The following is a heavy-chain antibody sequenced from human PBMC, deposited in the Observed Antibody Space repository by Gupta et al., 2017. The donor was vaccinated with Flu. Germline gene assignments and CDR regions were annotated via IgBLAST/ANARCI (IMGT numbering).Heavy chain of an antibody. CDR2: SAYNGNT. D-gene: IGHD6-19*01. Sequence: SAYNGNTNYAQKLQGRVTMTTDTSTSTAYMELRSLRSDDTAVYYCARGHLAVAGPCDYWGQGTLVTVSS. CDR3: ARGHLAVAGPCDY. J-gene: IGHJ4*02. V-gene: IGHV1-18*01.